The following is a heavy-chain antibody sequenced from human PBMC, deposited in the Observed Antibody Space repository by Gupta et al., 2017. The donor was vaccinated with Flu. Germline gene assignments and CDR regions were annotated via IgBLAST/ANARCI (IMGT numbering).Heavy chain of an antibody. CDR1: GGTFSSYA. D-gene: IGHD1-26*01. CDR3: AREGFANSGSYLGYFDY. CDR2: IIPIFGTA. V-gene: IGHV1-69*01. Sequence: QVQLVQSGAEVKKPGSSVKVSCKASGGTFSSYAISWVRQAPGQGLEWMGGIIPIFGTANYAQKFQGRVTITADESTSTAYMELSSLRSEDTAVYYCAREGFANSGSYLGYFDYWGQGTLVTVSS. J-gene: IGHJ4*02.